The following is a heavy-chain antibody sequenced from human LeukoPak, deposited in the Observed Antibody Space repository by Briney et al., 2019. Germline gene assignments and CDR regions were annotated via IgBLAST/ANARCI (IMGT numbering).Heavy chain of an antibody. CDR1: GFIFSSYA. CDR3: TKTRGGVVATTSDY. J-gene: IGHJ4*02. D-gene: IGHD5-12*01. V-gene: IGHV3-23*01. Sequence: GGSLRLSCAASGFIFSSYAMSWVRQAPGKGLEWVSVISGSGGSTYYADSVKGRFTISRDNSKNTLYLQMNSLRVEDTAVYYCTKTRGGVVATTSDYWGQGTLVTVSS. CDR2: ISGSGGST.